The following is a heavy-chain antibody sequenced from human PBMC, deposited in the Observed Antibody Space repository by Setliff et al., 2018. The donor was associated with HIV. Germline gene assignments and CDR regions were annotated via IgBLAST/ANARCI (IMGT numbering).Heavy chain of an antibody. Sequence: LRLSCTASGFTFRNFCMSWVRQAPGKGLEWVANIKEDGGEKYYVDSVKGRFTISRDNAKKSLFLQMNSLRAEDTAVYYCAREREYYDSSGYRGGNAFDIWGQGTMVTVSS. CDR1: GFTFRNFC. CDR3: AREREYYDSSGYRGGNAFDI. D-gene: IGHD3-22*01. CDR2: IKEDGGEK. J-gene: IGHJ3*02. V-gene: IGHV3-7*03.